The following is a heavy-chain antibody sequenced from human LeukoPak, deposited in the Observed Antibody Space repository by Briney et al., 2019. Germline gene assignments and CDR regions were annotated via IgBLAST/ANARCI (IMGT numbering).Heavy chain of an antibody. D-gene: IGHD1-14*01. CDR2: ISTYSGKT. Sequence: ASVKVSCNASAYSFTNNGISWVRQAPGQGLEWMGWISTYSGKTNYSEKVQGRVTMTTVTSTSTAYMELRSLTSDDTSVYYCARDSNHDLDFWGQGTMVTVSS. V-gene: IGHV1-18*01. J-gene: IGHJ3*01. CDR3: ARDSNHDLDF. CDR1: AYSFTNNG.